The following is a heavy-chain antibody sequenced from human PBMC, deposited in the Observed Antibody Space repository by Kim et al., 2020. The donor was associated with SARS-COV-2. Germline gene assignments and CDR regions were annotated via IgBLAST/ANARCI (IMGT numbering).Heavy chain of an antibody. Sequence: GGSLRLSCAASGFTFSSYGMHWVRQAPGKGLEWVAVISYDGSNKYYADSVKGRFTISRDNSKNTLYLQMNSLRAEDTAVYYCAKGRRLHSEFDYWGQGTLVTGSS. J-gene: IGHJ4*02. CDR1: GFTFSSYG. V-gene: IGHV3-30*18. D-gene: IGHD6-25*01. CDR3: AKGRRLHSEFDY. CDR2: ISYDGSNK.